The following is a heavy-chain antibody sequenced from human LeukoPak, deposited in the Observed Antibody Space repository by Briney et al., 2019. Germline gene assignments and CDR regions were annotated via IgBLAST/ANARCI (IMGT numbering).Heavy chain of an antibody. D-gene: IGHD3-22*01. J-gene: IGHJ4*02. CDR1: GGSISSSSYY. V-gene: IGHV4-39*07. CDR2: IYYSGST. Sequence: PSETLSLTCTVSGGSISSSSYYWGWIRQPPGKGLEWIGSIYYSGSTYYNPSLKSRVTISVDTSKNQFSLKLSSVTAADTAVYYCARDPWSLYYYDSSGYYPDYWGQGTLVTVSS. CDR3: ARDPWSLYYYDSSGYYPDY.